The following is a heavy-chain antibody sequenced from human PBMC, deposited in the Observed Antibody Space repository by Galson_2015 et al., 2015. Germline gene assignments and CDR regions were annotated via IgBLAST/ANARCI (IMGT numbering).Heavy chain of an antibody. CDR3: ARDVGMTGIHEYYYYYYGMDV. D-gene: IGHD1-1*01. CDR2: IRGSGGRT. J-gene: IGHJ6*02. CDR1: GFTFSSYA. V-gene: IGHV3-23*01. Sequence: SLRLSCAASGFTFSSYAMSWVRQAPGKGLEWVSAIRGSGGRTYYADSVKGRFTISRDNSKNTLYLQMNSLRAEDTAVYYCARDVGMTGIHEYYYYYYGMDVWGQGTTVTVSS.